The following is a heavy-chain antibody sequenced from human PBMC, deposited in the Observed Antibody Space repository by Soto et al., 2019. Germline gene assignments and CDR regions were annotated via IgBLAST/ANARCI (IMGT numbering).Heavy chain of an antibody. Sequence: YGGGWIRQKPGKGLGWIGIIYPGDSDTRYSPSFQGQVTISADKSISTAYLQWSSLKASDTAMYYCARRSPLTDSPSDAFDIWGQGTMVTVSS. CDR2: IYPGDSDT. J-gene: IGHJ3*02. CDR3: ARRSPLTDSPSDAFDI. V-gene: IGHV5-51*01. CDR1: YG.